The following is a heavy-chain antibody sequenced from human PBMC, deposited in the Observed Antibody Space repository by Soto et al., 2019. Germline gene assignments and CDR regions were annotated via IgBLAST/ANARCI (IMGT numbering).Heavy chain of an antibody. J-gene: IGHJ4*02. CDR1: GXSVTTNY. CDR3: ARGTWGISWPNFFDY. D-gene: IGHD6-13*01. V-gene: IGHV3-53*01. CDR2: IYAGGST. Sequence: LRLSFTAPGXSVTTNYMSWVRQAPGKGLEWVSVIYAGGSTSYADSVKGRFTVSRDNSSNTLFLQLSSLRVEDTAIYYCARGTWGISWPNFFDYWGQGVLVTVSS.